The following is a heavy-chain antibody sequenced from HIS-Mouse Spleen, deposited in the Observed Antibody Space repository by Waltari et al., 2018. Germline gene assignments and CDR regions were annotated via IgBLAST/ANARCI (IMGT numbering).Heavy chain of an antibody. CDR3: ARDTASYYFDY. CDR1: GYTFTGHS. CDR2: INPNSGGT. Sequence: QVQLVQSGAEVKKPVASGKVSCKASGYTFTGHSVPGVRQAPGQGLEWMGWINPNSGGTNYAQKFQGRVTMTRDTSISTAYMELSRLRSDDTAVYYCARDTASYYFDYWGQGTLVTVSS. V-gene: IGHV1-2*02. D-gene: IGHD5-18*01. J-gene: IGHJ4*02.